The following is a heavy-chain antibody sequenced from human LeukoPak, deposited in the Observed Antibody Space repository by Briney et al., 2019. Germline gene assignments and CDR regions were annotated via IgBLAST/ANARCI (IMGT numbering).Heavy chain of an antibody. CDR1: GYTFTDYY. CDR3: ARGRHFDSDGYYDAFYFDY. J-gene: IGHJ4*02. V-gene: IGHV1-2*02. CDR2: INPTSGGT. D-gene: IGHD3-22*01. Sequence: ASVKVSCKASGYTFTDYYIHWLRQAPGQGREWLGGINPTSGGTKDARRFQGRVIMTRDTSISTAYMALSRLRSADTAPYYCARGRHFDSDGYYDAFYFDYWGQGTLATVSS.